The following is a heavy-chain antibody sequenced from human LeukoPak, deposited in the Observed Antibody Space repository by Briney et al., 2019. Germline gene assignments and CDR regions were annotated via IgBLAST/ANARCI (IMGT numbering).Heavy chain of an antibody. CDR3: ARDSRAVGANGDDAFDI. CDR2: ISSSSSYI. CDR1: GFTFSSYS. V-gene: IGHV3-21*01. D-gene: IGHD1-26*01. J-gene: IGHJ3*02. Sequence: GGSLRLSCAASGFTFSSYSMNWVRQAPGKGLEWVSSISSSSSYIYYADSVKGRFTISRDNAKNSLYLQMNSLRAEDTAVYYCARDSRAVGANGDDAFDIWGQGTMVTVSS.